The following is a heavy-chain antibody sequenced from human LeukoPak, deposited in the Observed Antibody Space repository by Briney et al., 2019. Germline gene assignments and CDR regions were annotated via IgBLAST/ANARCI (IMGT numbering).Heavy chain of an antibody. CDR1: GGSISSYY. J-gene: IGHJ4*02. CDR2: IYYSGST. Sequence: SETLSLTCTVSGGSISSYYWSWIRQPPGKGLEWIGYIYYSGSTNYNPSLKSRVTISVDTSKNQFSLKLSSVTAADTAVYYCARDPSSSSEPNYFDYWGQGTLVTVSS. CDR3: ARDPSSSSEPNYFDY. V-gene: IGHV4-59*01. D-gene: IGHD6-6*01.